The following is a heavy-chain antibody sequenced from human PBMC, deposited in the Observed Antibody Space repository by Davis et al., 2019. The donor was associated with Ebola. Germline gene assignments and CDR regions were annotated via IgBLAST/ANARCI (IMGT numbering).Heavy chain of an antibody. CDR2: INPNDGRT. CDR3: TTPGGQDSGYDVFDI. V-gene: IGHV1-46*03. Sequence: ASVKVSCKASGGTFSSNSISWVRQAPGQGLEWMGMINPNDGRTIYAQKFQGRVTVTRDTSTTTVYMDLSSLRSEDTALYYCTTPGGQDSGYDVFDIWGQGTMVTVSS. J-gene: IGHJ3*02. CDR1: GGTFSSNS. D-gene: IGHD5-12*01.